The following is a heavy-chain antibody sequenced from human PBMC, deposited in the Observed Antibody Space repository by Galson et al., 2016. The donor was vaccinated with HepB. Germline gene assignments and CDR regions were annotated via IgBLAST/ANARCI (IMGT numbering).Heavy chain of an antibody. CDR3: ARDQTNYDSSGYFPNWFDP. J-gene: IGHJ5*02. CDR1: GFTFSSYS. D-gene: IGHD3-22*01. Sequence: SLRLSCAASGFTFSSYSMNWVRQAPGKGLEWVSYISSSSSTIYYADSVKGRFTISRDNAKNSLYLQMNSRSDEDKAMYYCARDQTNYDSSGYFPNWFDPGGQGTLVTVSS. CDR2: ISSSSSTI. V-gene: IGHV3-48*02.